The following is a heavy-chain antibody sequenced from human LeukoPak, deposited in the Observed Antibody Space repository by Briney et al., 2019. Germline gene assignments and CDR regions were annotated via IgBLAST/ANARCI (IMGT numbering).Heavy chain of an antibody. CDR3: ARSKIVVVTAIGYYFDY. V-gene: IGHV1-69*13. J-gene: IGHJ4*02. Sequence: GASVKVSCKASGGTFSSYAISWVRQAPGQGLEWMGGIIPIFGTANYAQKFQGRVTITADESTSTAYMELSSLRSEDTAVYYCARSKIVVVTAIGYYFDYWGQGTLVTVSS. CDR2: IIPIFGTA. CDR1: GGTFSSYA. D-gene: IGHD2-21*02.